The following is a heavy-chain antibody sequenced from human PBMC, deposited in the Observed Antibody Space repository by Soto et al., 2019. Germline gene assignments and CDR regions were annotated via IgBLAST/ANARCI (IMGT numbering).Heavy chain of an antibody. CDR3: ARGYCCSTSCREYFHH. V-gene: IGHV4-34*01. CDR1: GGSLSGYY. J-gene: IGHJ1*01. D-gene: IGHD2-2*01. Sequence: QVQLQQWGAGLLKPSETLSLTCAVHGGSLSGYYWSWIRQPPGKGLEWIGEINHGGSTNYNPSLKNRVIISVDTSKNQFSLNLSSVTAAETAGYYCARGYCCSTSCREYFHHWGQGTLVTVSS. CDR2: INHGGST.